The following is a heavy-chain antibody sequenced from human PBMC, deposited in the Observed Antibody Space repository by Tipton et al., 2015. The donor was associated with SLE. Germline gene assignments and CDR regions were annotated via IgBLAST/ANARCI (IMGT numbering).Heavy chain of an antibody. D-gene: IGHD6-19*01. CDR1: GFSIINGYY. V-gene: IGHV4-38-2*02. CDR3: AKTVAGAAYLFDL. Sequence: LRLSCTVSGFSIINGYYWGWIRQSPGKGLEWIGSFYHSGSIYYNPSLNSRVTISLDTSKNQFSLRLTSVTAADTAVYYCAKTVAGAAYLFDLWGQGTLVTVSS. CDR2: FYHSGSI. J-gene: IGHJ4*02.